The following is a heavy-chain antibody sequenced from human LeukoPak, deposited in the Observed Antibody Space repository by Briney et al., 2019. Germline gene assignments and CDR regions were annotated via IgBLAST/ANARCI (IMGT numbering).Heavy chain of an antibody. CDR2: INHSGST. Sequence: SETLSLTCAVYGGSFSGYYWSWIRQPPGKGLEWIGEINHSGSTNYNPSLKSRVTISVDTSKNQFSLKLSSVTAADTAVYYCARYYDYVWGSYRRPSVGFDCWGQGTLVTVSS. J-gene: IGHJ4*02. V-gene: IGHV4-34*01. D-gene: IGHD3-16*02. CDR1: GGSFSGYY. CDR3: ARYYDYVWGSYRRPSVGFDC.